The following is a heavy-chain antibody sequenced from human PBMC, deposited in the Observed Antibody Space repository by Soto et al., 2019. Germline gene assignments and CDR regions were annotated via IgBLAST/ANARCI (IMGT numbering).Heavy chain of an antibody. V-gene: IGHV3-21*02. CDR1: GFTFRSFT. CDR3: TRDASRDSSARGWFDP. J-gene: IGHJ5*02. D-gene: IGHD6-13*01. Sequence: EVQLMESGGGLVKPGGSLRLSCAASGFTFRSFTMNWVRQAPGKGLEWVSTISSNSAYIYYTDALRGRFTISRDNAKNSLHLQMNSLRAEDTAVYYCTRDASRDSSARGWFDPWGPGTLVTVSS. CDR2: ISSNSAYI.